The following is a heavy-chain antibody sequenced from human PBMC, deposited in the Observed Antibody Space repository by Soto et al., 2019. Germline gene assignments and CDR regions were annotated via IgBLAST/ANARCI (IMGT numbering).Heavy chain of an antibody. CDR3: AITRVPEYYSDY. CDR2: INPNSGGT. Sequence: GASVKVSCKASGYAFAGYYMHWMRQAPGQGLEWMGWINPNSGGTNYAQKFQGWVTMTRDTSISTAYMELSRLRSDDTAVYYCAITRVPEYYSDYWGQGTLVTVSS. CDR1: GYAFAGYY. J-gene: IGHJ4*02. D-gene: IGHD3-10*01. V-gene: IGHV1-2*04.